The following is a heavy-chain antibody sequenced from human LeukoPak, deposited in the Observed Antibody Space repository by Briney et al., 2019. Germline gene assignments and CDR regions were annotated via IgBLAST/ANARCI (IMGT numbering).Heavy chain of an antibody. CDR3: ASSRGYSYGPFDY. V-gene: IGHV3-30*03. D-gene: IGHD5-18*01. J-gene: IGHJ4*02. Sequence: GGSLRLSCAASGFTFSSYGMHWLRQAPGKGLEWVAVISYDGSNKYYADSVKGRFTISRDNSKDTLYLQMNSLRAEDTAVYYCASSRGYSYGPFDYWGQGTLVTVSS. CDR2: ISYDGSNK. CDR1: GFTFSSYG.